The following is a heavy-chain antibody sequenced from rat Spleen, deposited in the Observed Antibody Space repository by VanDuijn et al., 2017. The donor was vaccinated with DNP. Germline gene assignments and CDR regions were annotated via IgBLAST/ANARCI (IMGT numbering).Heavy chain of an antibody. CDR1: GFTFSDYY. D-gene: IGHD4-3*01. V-gene: IGHV5-22*01. Sequence: EVQLVESGGGLVQPGRSLKLACAASGFTFSDYYVAWVRQAPTKGLEWVAYIRYDGGRSYYGDSVKGRFTISRDNAKSTLYLQMNSLTSEDMATYYCTRYNSGYNFFDYWGQGVMVTVSS. J-gene: IGHJ2*01. CDR2: IRYDGGRS. CDR3: TRYNSGYNFFDY.